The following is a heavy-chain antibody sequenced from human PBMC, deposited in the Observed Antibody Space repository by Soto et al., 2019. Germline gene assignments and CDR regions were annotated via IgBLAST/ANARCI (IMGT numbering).Heavy chain of an antibody. CDR2: IGPESGAT. CDR3: GRGRSGQIVIFY. V-gene: IGHV1-2*02. Sequence: GAAVKVSCKXSGYTFTGHYIHRVRQAPQQGPEWMGEIGPESGATRYAEKFRGRVTMTMDTSITTVYMELRNLSPDDTAVYYCGRGRSGQIVIFYWGQGTPVTVS. CDR1: GYTFTGHY. J-gene: IGHJ4*02. D-gene: IGHD1-26*01.